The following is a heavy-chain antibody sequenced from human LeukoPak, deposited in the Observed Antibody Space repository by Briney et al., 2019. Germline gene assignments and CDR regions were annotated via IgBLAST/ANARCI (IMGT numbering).Heavy chain of an antibody. CDR2: ISSNGGST. CDR3: AREEQLERLD. J-gene: IGHJ4*02. V-gene: IGHV3-64*01. CDR1: RFTFSSYA. D-gene: IGHD1-1*01. Sequence: GGSLRLSCAASRFTFSSYAMHWVRQAPGKGLEYVSAISSNGGSTYYANSVKGRFTISRDNAKDSLYLQMNSLRAEDTAVYYCAREEQLERLDWGQGTLVTVSS.